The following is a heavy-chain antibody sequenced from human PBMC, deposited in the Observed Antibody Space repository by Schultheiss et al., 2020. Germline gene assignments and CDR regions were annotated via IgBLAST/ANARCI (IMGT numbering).Heavy chain of an antibody. J-gene: IGHJ5*02. D-gene: IGHD6-19*01. CDR3: AKLGGWYGHWFDP. CDR2: IWYDGSNK. CDR1: GFTFSSYG. V-gene: IGHV3-33*06. Sequence: GGSLRLSCAASGFTFSSYGMHWVRQAPGKGLEWVAVIWYDGSNKYYADSVKGRFTISRDNSKNTLYLQMNSLRAEDTAVYYCAKLGGWYGHWFDPWGQGTLVTVS.